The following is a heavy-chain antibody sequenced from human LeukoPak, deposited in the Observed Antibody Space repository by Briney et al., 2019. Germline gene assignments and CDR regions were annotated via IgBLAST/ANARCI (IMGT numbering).Heavy chain of an antibody. CDR2: ISYDGTNK. J-gene: IGHJ3*02. CDR1: GFTFSSYW. CDR3: ARSNYYDSRSWGFDI. D-gene: IGHD3-22*01. V-gene: IGHV3-30*03. Sequence: GGSLRLSCAASGFTFSSYWMSWVRQAPGKGLEWVTIISYDGTNKYYADSVKGRFTISRDNSKNTLFLQMNSPRAEDTAVYYCARSNYYDSRSWGFDIWGQGTMVTVSS.